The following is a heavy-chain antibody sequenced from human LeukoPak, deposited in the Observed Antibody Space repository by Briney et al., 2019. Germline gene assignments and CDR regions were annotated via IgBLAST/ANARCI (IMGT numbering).Heavy chain of an antibody. Sequence: SETLSLTCAVSGGSISSRDYSWSWIRLPPGKGLEWIGSVYHGGTTYYNPSLKSRVTISEDRSKNQFSLKLSSVTAADTAMYFCARSPRNDYFDSWGQGTLVTVSS. V-gene: IGHV4-30-2*01. CDR3: ARSPRNDYFDS. J-gene: IGHJ4*02. CDR1: GGSISSRDYS. CDR2: VYHGGTT.